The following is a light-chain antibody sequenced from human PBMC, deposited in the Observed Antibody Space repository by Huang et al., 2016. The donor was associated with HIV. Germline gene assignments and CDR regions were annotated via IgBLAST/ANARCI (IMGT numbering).Light chain of an antibody. CDR3: QQYSAYPFT. J-gene: IGKJ2*01. Sequence: DIRLTQSPSTLSASLGDRVTITCRTTQTISKWLAWFQQKPGGAPKLLIYDASTLETGVPSRFSGSGSGTYVSLTVARLQPEDFVTYYCQQYSAYPFTFGTGTKL. V-gene: IGKV1-5*01. CDR1: QTISKW. CDR2: DAS.